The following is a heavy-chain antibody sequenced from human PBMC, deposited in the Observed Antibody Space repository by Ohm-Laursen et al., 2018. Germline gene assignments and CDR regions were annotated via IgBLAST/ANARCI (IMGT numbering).Heavy chain of an antibody. V-gene: IGHV4-59*07. CDR2: IYYSGGT. CDR1: GGSISSYY. J-gene: IGHJ2*01. Sequence: PSDTLSLTCAVSGGSISSYYWSWIRQPPGKGLEWIGYIYYSGGTDYNPSLKSRVTISVDTSKNHFSLKLSSVTAADTAVYYCARGGYGGNSANWYLDLWGRGTLVTVSS. D-gene: IGHD4-23*01. CDR3: ARGGYGGNSANWYLDL.